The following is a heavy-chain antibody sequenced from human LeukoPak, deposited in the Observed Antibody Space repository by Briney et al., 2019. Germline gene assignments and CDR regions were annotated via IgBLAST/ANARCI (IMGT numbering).Heavy chain of an antibody. V-gene: IGHV3-23*01. Sequence: PGVSLRLSCAASGFTFSSYAMSWVRQAPGKGLEWVTSYADSVTGRFTISRDNSKNTLYLQMNSLRAEDTAVYYCARVDRAGQEYFDYWGQGTLVTVFS. CDR1: GFTFSSYA. J-gene: IGHJ4*02. CDR2: T. D-gene: IGHD1-14*01. CDR3: ARVDRAGQEYFDY.